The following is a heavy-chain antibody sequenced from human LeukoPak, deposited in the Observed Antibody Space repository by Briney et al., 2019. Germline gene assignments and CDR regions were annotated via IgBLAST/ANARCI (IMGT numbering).Heavy chain of an antibody. Sequence: SETLSLTCTVSGGSISSYYWSWIRQTPGKGLEWIGYVPCSGPTYCGSATYNPSLTSRVTILVDTSKNQFSLKMKSVTAADTAVYYCARHQPSVGMDVWGQGTTVTVSS. V-gene: IGHV4-59*08. J-gene: IGHJ6*02. CDR1: GGSISSYY. CDR2: VPCSGPTYCGSA. CDR3: ARHQPSVGMDV. D-gene: IGHD3-10*01.